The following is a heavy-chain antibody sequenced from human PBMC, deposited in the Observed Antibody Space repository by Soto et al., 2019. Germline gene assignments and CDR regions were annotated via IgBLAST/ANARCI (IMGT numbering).Heavy chain of an antibody. CDR1: GGSISSTNW. CDR2: LYYGRSA. Sequence: PEETLSLTCVVSGGSISSTNWWTWVRQPPGKGLESIGYLYYGRSANYNPSLKSRVTLSVDTSTNQCSLTLSSMTAADTAVYYCALRSMAVVPEYWGEGTLVTVS. J-gene: IGHJ4*02. D-gene: IGHD3-22*01. CDR3: ALRSMAVVPEY. V-gene: IGHV4-4*02.